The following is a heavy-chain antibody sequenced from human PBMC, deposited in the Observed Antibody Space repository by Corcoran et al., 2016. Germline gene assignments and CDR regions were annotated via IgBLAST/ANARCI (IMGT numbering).Heavy chain of an antibody. J-gene: IGHJ5*02. CDR1: GGTFSSYA. CDR2: IIPIFGTA. D-gene: IGHD3-16*02. CDR3: AREGYHLGGIRNWFDP. V-gene: IGHV1-69*01. Sequence: QVQLVQSGAEVKKPGSSVKVSCKASGGTFSSYAISWVRQAPGQGLEWMGGIIPIFGTANYAQKFQGRVTITADESTSTAYMELSSLSSEDTAVYYWAREGYHLGGIRNWFDPGGQGTLVTVSS.